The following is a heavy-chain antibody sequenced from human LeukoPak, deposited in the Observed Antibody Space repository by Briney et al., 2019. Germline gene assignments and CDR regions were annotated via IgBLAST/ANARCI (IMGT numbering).Heavy chain of an antibody. D-gene: IGHD1-26*01. J-gene: IGHJ4*02. CDR3: ARGDSGSYYYYFDY. Sequence: PGGSPGLSCAASGFTVSSNYMSWVRQAPGKGLERVSVIYSGGSTYYADSVKGRFTISRDNSKNTLYLQMNSLRAEDTAVYYCARGDSGSYYYYFDYWGQGTLVTVSS. V-gene: IGHV3-66*01. CDR2: IYSGGST. CDR1: GFTVSSNY.